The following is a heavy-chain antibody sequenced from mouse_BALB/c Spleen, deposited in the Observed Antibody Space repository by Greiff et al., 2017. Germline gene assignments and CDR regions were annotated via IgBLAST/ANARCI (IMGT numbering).Heavy chain of an antibody. Sequence: QVQLQQPGAELVKPGASVKLSCKASGYTFTSYWMHWVKQRPGQGLEWIGEINPSNGRTNYNEKFKSKATLTVDKSSSTAYMQLSSLTSEDSAVYYCARGDTTVVNYFDYWGQGTTLTVSS. V-gene: IGHV1S81*02. CDR2: INPSNGRT. J-gene: IGHJ2*01. CDR3: ARGDTTVVNYFDY. CDR1: GYTFTSYW. D-gene: IGHD1-1*01.